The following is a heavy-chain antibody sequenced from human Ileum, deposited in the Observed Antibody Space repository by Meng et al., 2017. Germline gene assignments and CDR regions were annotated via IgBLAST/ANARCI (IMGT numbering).Heavy chain of an antibody. V-gene: IGHV3-53*01. D-gene: IGHD3-3*01. Sequence: EVQLVESGGGLIQPGGFLRLACVVSGIDVSKNYMSWVRQASGRGLEWVSIIYSGEDAYYADSVKGRFTISRDNSQNTLYLQMNNLRVEDTAVYFCVKEWRNGYYTWFDPWGQGTLVTVSS. CDR2: IYSGEDA. J-gene: IGHJ5*01. CDR1: GIDVSKNY. CDR3: VKEWRNGYYTWFDP.